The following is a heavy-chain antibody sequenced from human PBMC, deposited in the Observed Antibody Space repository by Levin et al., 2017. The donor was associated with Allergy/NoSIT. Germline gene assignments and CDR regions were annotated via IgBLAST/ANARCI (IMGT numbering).Heavy chain of an antibody. D-gene: IGHD6-6*01. J-gene: IGHJ6*02. CDR1: GYTFTGYY. CDR3: ARGVGSARYYYYGMDV. CDR2: INPNSGGT. Sequence: ASVKVSCKASGYTFTGYYMHWVRQAPGQGLEWMGWINPNSGGTNYAQKFQGRVTMTRDTSISTAYMELSRLRSDDTAVYYCARGVGSARYYYYGMDVWGQGTTVTVSS. V-gene: IGHV1-2*02.